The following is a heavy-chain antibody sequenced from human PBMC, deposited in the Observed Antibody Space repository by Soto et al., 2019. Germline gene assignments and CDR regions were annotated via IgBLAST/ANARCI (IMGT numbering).Heavy chain of an antibody. Sequence: GGSLRLSCAASGFTFSSYSMNWVRQAPGKGLEWVSSISSSSSYIYYADSVKGRFTISRDNAKNSLYLQMNSLRAEDTAVYYCARVGCSSTSCYTDYYGMDVWGQGTTVTVSS. CDR2: ISSSSSYI. V-gene: IGHV3-21*01. J-gene: IGHJ6*02. CDR1: GFTFSSYS. D-gene: IGHD2-2*02. CDR3: ARVGCSSTSCYTDYYGMDV.